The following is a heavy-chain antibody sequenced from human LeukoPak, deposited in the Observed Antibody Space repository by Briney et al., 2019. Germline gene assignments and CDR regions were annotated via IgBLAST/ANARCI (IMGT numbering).Heavy chain of an antibody. CDR1: GGSISSSSYY. V-gene: IGHV4-39*07. Sequence: SETLSLTCTVSGGSISSSSYYWGWIRQPPGKGLEWIGSIYYSGSTYYNPSLKSRVTISVDKSKNQFSLKLSSVTAADTAVYYCAGSIAVAGRNFDYWGQGTLVTVSS. CDR2: IYYSGST. D-gene: IGHD6-19*01. CDR3: AGSIAVAGRNFDY. J-gene: IGHJ4*02.